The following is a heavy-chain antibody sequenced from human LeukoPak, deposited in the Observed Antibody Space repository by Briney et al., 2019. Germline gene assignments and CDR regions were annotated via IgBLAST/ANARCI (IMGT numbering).Heavy chain of an antibody. CDR3: ARGSQTYYDILTGYYEGGAFDI. Sequence: GGSLRLSCVASGFILSTSEMNWVRQAPGRGLEWVSFIASDGTIYYADSVKGRFTLSRDNAKNSLYLQMNSLRAEDTAVYYCARGSQTYYDILTGYYEGGAFDIWGQGTMVTVSS. CDR1: GFILSTSE. V-gene: IGHV3-48*03. J-gene: IGHJ3*02. CDR2: IASDGTI. D-gene: IGHD3-9*01.